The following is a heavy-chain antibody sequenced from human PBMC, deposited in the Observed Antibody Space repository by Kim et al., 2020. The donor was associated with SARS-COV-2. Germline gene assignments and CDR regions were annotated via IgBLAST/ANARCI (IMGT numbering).Heavy chain of an antibody. CDR1: GFTFSSYA. CDR2: ISGSGGST. D-gene: IGHD3-22*01. Sequence: LSLTCAASGFTFSSYAMSWVRQAPGKGLEWVSAISGSGGSTYYADSVKGRFTISRDNSKNTLYLQMNSLRAEDTAVYYCAKDSPSYYYDSSGYYGMDVWGQGTTVTVSS. V-gene: IGHV3-23*01. CDR3: AKDSPSYYYDSSGYYGMDV. J-gene: IGHJ6*02.